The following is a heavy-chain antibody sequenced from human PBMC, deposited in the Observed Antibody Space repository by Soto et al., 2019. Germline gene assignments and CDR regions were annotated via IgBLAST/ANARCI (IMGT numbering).Heavy chain of an antibody. V-gene: IGHV3-53*01. CDR2: IDSGGST. CDR1: GFTVSSNY. CDR3: ARRGAVAGRAIIDY. D-gene: IGHD6-19*01. Sequence: GGSLRLSCAASGFTVSSNYMSWVRQAPGKGPEWVSVIDSGGSTYHADSVKGRFTISRDNSKNTLYLQMNSLRAEDTAVYYCARRGAVAGRAIIDYWGQGTLVTVSS. J-gene: IGHJ4*02.